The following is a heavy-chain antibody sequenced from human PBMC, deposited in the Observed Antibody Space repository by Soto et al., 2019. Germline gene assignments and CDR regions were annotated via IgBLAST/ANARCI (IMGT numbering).Heavy chain of an antibody. J-gene: IGHJ4*02. D-gene: IGHD6-13*01. Sequence: EVQLVESGGGLVKPGGSLRLSCAASGSTFSSYSMNWVRQAPGKGLEWVSSISSSSSYIYYADSVKGRFTISRDNAKNSLYLQMNSLRAEDTAVYYCARVQQLVEGYWGQGTLVTVSS. CDR2: ISSSSSYI. CDR3: ARVQQLVEGY. CDR1: GSTFSSYS. V-gene: IGHV3-21*01.